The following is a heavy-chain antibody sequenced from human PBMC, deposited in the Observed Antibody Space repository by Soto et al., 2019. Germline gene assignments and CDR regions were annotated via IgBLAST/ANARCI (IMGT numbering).Heavy chain of an antibody. V-gene: IGHV4-39*01. Sequence: KASETLSLTCSASGGSITSSSHFWGWARQPPGKGLEWIGTIYFTGNTYYTPSLKSRLTMSIDTSKNEFSLRLNSVTAADTAVYYCAGQTFTIAAASYGRSNWFDPWGPGTLVTVSS. D-gene: IGHD6-25*01. CDR1: GGSITSSSHF. CDR2: IYFTGNT. J-gene: IGHJ5*02. CDR3: AGQTFTIAAASYGRSNWFDP.